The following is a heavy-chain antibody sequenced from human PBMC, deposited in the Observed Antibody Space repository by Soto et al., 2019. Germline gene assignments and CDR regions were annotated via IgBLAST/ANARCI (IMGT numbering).Heavy chain of an antibody. J-gene: IGHJ4*02. CDR1: GGSVTSWGYS. D-gene: IGHD5-18*01. CDR3: ARLRATALEYYFDL. CDR2: IYHSGRT. Sequence: TXSRTWAVSGGSVTSWGYSCTWIRQPPGKGLEWIGYIYHSGRTYYNPSLKSRVTMSVDRSKNQFSLNLSSVTAADTAVYYCARLRATALEYYFDLWGQGTLVTVSS. V-gene: IGHV4-30-2*01.